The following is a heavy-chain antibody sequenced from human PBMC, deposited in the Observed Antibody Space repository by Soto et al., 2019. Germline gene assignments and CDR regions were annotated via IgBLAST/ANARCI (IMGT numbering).Heavy chain of an antibody. CDR3: ARGTGPTFDY. CDR2: IYYSGST. J-gene: IGHJ4*02. CDR1: GGSVSSGSYY. Sequence: QVQLQESGPGLVKPSETLSLTCTVSGGSVSSGSYYWSWIRQPPGKGLEWIGYIYYSGSTNYNPSLKSRVTISVDTSKNQCSLKLSSVTAADTAVYYCARGTGPTFDYWGQGTLVTVSS. V-gene: IGHV4-61*01.